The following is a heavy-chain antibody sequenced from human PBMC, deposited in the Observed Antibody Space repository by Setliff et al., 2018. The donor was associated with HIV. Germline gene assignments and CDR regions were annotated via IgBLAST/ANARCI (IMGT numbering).Heavy chain of an antibody. J-gene: IGHJ4*02. Sequence: TSETLSLTCTVSDDSISSNYWSWIRQSAGKGLEWVGRIYTGGRTNYNPSLKGRVTMSVDTSKNQFSLNLSSVTAADTAVYYCARDRMPMASWVPDKWGQGTLVTDSS. V-gene: IGHV4-4*07. CDR1: DDSISSNY. CDR2: IYTGGRT. CDR3: ARDRMPMASWVPDK. D-gene: IGHD2-2*01.